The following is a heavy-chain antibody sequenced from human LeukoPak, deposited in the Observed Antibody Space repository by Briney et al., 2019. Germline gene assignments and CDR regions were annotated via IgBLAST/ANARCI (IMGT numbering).Heavy chain of an antibody. D-gene: IGHD3-3*01. CDR1: GFTFSSYG. CDR3: AKGRITIFGVVIN. J-gene: IGHJ4*02. Sequence: GGSLRLSCAASGFTFSSYGMHWVRQAPGKGLEWVAVIWYDGSNKYYTDSVKGRITISRDNSKSTLYLQMNSLRAEDTAVYYCAKGRITIFGVVINWGQGTLVTVSS. V-gene: IGHV3-33*06. CDR2: IWYDGSNK.